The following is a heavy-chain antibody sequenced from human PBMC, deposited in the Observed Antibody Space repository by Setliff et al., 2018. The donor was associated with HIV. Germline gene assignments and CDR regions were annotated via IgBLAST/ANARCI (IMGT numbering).Heavy chain of an antibody. D-gene: IGHD2-21*02. CDR2: IYYSGST. J-gene: IGHJ3*02. CDR1: GGSIVRYY. Sequence: SETLSLTCTVSGGSIVRYYWTWIRQPSGKGLEWIGYIYYSGSTNYNPSLKSRVIISVDTSKMQFSLKLRSVTAADTAMYYCARLLQGGNYAFDIWGQGTMVTVSS. CDR3: ARLLQGGNYAFDI. V-gene: IGHV4-59*08.